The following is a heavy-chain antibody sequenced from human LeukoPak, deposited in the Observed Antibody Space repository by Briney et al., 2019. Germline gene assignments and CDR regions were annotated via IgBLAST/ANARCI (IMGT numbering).Heavy chain of an antibody. D-gene: IGHD3-10*01. CDR2: IIPIFGTA. V-gene: IGHV1-69*13. CDR3: ASARGGMVRGVHYYALFY. Sequence: RASVKVSCRASGGTFSSYAISWVRQAPGQGLEWMGGIIPIFGTANYAQKFQGRVTITADESTSTAYMELSSLRSEDTAVYYCASARGGMVRGVHYYALFYWGQGTLVTVSS. J-gene: IGHJ4*02. CDR1: GGTFSSYA.